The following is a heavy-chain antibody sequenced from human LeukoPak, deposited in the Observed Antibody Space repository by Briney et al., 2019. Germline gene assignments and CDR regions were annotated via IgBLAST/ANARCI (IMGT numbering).Heavy chain of an antibody. Sequence: SETLSLTCTVSGGSISSGGYYWSWIRQHPGKGLEWIGYIYYSGSTYYSPSLKSRVTISVDTSKSQFSLKLSSVTAADTAVYYCARSVGYCSSTSCYTSSNWFDPWGQGTLVTVSS. CDR3: ARSVGYCSSTSCYTSSNWFDP. CDR1: GGSISSGGYY. D-gene: IGHD2-2*02. CDR2: IYYSGST. J-gene: IGHJ5*02. V-gene: IGHV4-31*03.